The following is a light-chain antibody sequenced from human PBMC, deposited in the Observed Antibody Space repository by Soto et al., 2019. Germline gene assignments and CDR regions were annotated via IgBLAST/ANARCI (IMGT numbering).Light chain of an antibody. CDR1: QTVGIS. Sequence: LTQSPASLSLSPGERATLSCRASQTVGISLAWYQHKPGQPPRLLIYDASKRATGIPARFGGSGSGTDFTLTISSLEPEDFAVYYCQQRTNLLFTFGPGTKVDIK. J-gene: IGKJ3*01. V-gene: IGKV3-11*01. CDR3: QQRTNLLFT. CDR2: DAS.